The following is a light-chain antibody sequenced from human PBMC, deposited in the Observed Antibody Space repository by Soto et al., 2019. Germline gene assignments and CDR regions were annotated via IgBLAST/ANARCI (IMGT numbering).Light chain of an antibody. CDR3: CSYAASYTLV. CDR2: DVT. Sequence: QSALAQPRSVSGSPGQSVTISCSGTSSDVGGCNSVSWYQQFPGKAPKLMIYDVTKRPSGVPDRFPGSKSGNTASLTISGLQAEDEADYYCCSYAASYTLVFGGGTKVTVL. V-gene: IGLV2-11*01. J-gene: IGLJ2*01. CDR1: SSDVGGCNS.